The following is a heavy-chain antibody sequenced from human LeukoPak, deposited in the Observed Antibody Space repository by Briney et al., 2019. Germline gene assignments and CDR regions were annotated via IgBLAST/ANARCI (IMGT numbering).Heavy chain of an antibody. V-gene: IGHV1-2*02. CDR2: INPNSGGT. CDR1: GYTFTGYY. D-gene: IGHD2-2*01. Sequence: ASVKASCKASGYTFTGYYMHWVRQAPGQGLEWMGWINPNSGGTNYAQKFQGRVTMTRDTSISTAYMELSRLRSDDTAVYYCARLVPAAIAFDPWGQGTLVTVSS. CDR3: ARLVPAAIAFDP. J-gene: IGHJ5*02.